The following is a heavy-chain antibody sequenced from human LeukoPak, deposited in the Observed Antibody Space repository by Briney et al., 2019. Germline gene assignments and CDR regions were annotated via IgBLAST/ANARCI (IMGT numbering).Heavy chain of an antibody. J-gene: IGHJ4*02. Sequence: PGGSLRLSCSASGFTFNTYAMHWVRQAPGKGLEYVSAIDHNGGTTYYADSVKGRFTISRDNSKNTLYLQMSSLRTEDTAVYYCAPGRFVYWGQGTLVTVSS. CDR3: APGRFVY. V-gene: IGHV3-64D*06. CDR1: GFTFNTYA. CDR2: IDHNGGTT.